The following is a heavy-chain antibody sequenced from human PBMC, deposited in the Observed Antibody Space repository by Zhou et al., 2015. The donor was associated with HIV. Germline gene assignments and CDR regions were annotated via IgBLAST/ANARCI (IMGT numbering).Heavy chain of an antibody. J-gene: IGHJ5*02. CDR2: IIPIFGTA. CDR1: GGTFSSYA. V-gene: IGHV1-69*01. Sequence: QVQLVQSGAEVKKPGSSVKVSCKASGGTFSSYAISWVRQAPGQGLEWMGGIIPIFGTANYAQKFQGRVTITADESTSTAYMELSSLRSEDTAVYYCARGYGDGSGSYLVNWFDPWGQGTLGPPSPQ. CDR3: ARGYGDGSGSYLVNWFDP. D-gene: IGHD3-10*01.